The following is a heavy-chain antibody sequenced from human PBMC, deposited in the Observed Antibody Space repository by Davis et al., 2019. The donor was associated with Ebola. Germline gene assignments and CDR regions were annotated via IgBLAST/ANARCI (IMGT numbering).Heavy chain of an antibody. V-gene: IGHV3-30*09. CDR1: GFTFSSHA. D-gene: IGHD2-15*01. J-gene: IGHJ4*02. Sequence: GEFLKISCAASGFTFSSHAMHWVRQGPGKGLEWVAITSFDGKNEYYADSVKGRFAISRDNAKDTLSLQMNSLRPEDTGIYYCARGPDVVALVAPTLPDYWGQGTLVTVSS. CDR3: ARGPDVVALVAPTLPDY. CDR2: TSFDGKNE.